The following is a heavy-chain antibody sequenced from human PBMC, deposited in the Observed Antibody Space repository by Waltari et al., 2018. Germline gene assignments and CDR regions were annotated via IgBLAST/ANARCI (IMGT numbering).Heavy chain of an antibody. CDR2: IYYSGST. V-gene: IGHV4-59*11. Sequence: QVQLQESGPGLVKPSETLSLTCTVSGGSISSHYWSWIRQPPGKGLEWIGYIYYSGSTNYNPSLKSRVTISVDTSKNQFSLKLSSVTAADTAVYYCARAPTYRKTYYYYYGMDVWGQGTTVTVSS. D-gene: IGHD4-4*01. CDR3: ARAPTYRKTYYYYYGMDV. CDR1: GGSISSHY. J-gene: IGHJ6*02.